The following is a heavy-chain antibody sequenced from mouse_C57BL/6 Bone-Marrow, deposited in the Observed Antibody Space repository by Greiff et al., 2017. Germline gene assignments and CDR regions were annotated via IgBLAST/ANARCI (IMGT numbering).Heavy chain of an antibody. Sequence: QVQLQQPGAELVKPGASVKMSCKASGYTFTSYWITWVKQRPGQGLEWIGDIYPGSGSTNYNEKFKSKATLTVDKSSSTAYMQLSSLTSEDSAVYYCARLVTTVVATGYWGQGTTLTVSS. CDR1: GYTFTSYW. D-gene: IGHD1-1*01. V-gene: IGHV1-55*01. CDR2: IYPGSGST. CDR3: ARLVTTVVATGY. J-gene: IGHJ2*01.